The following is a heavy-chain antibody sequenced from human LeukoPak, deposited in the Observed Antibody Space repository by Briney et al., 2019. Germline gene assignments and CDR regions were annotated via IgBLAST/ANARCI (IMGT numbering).Heavy chain of an antibody. CDR3: ARALRVYGDYDFYYFDY. D-gene: IGHD4-17*01. CDR1: GFTFSSYA. CDR2: VGGSGDST. Sequence: PGGSLRLSCAASGFTFSSYAMSWVRQAPGKGPEWVSFVGGSGDSTSYADSVKGRFTISRDNAKNSLYLQMNSLRAEDTAAYYCARALRVYGDYDFYYFDYWGQGTLVTVSS. V-gene: IGHV3-23*01. J-gene: IGHJ4*02.